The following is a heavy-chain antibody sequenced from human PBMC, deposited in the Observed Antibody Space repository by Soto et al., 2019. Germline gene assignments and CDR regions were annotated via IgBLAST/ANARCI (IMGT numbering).Heavy chain of an antibody. Sequence: QVQLQQWGAGLLKTSETLSLTCAVYGVSFSGFSWSWIRQPPGKGLEWIGEINHSGSTNYNPSFKSRVTISEDTSKNQFSLKLSSVTAADTALYYCARGRKVYTSTSYVDWGQGTLVTVSS. CDR1: GVSFSGFS. CDR2: INHSGST. J-gene: IGHJ4*02. V-gene: IGHV4-34*01. CDR3: ARGRKVYTSTSYVD. D-gene: IGHD6-13*01.